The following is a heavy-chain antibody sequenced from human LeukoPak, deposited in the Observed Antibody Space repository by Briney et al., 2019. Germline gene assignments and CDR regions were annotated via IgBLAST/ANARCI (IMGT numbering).Heavy chain of an antibody. CDR2: ISGSGGST. D-gene: IGHD6-13*01. V-gene: IGHV3-23*01. CDR1: GFTFSSYA. J-gene: IGHJ4*02. Sequence: GGSQRLSCAASGFTFSSYAMSWVRQAPGKGLEWVSAISGSGGSTYYADSVKGRFTISRDNSKNTLYLQMNSLRAEDTAVYYCATSPGYSSSWYRNWGQGTLVTVSS. CDR3: ATSPGYSSSWYRN.